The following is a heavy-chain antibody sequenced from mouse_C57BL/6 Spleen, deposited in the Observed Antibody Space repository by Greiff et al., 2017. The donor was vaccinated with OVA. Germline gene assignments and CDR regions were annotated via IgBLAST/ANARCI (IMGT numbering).Heavy chain of an antibody. J-gene: IGHJ2*01. V-gene: IGHV6-3*01. Sequence: EVQLVESGGGLVQPGGSMKLSCVASGFTFSNYWMNWVRQSPEKGLEWVAQISLKSGDYATHYAESVKGRFTISRDDSKSSVYLQMNNLRAEDTGNDYCTGRTGTNYFDYWGQGTTLTVSS. CDR2: ISLKSGDYAT. CDR1: GFTFSNYW. D-gene: IGHD4-1*01. CDR3: TGRTGTNYFDY.